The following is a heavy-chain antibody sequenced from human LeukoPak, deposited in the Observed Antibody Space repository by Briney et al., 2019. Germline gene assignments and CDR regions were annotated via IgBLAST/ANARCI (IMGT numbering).Heavy chain of an antibody. Sequence: GGSLRLPCAVSGLSFASYEVIGLRQAPGKGLEWVSHVGSEGQVERYDESVRGRFRMSKDNGKDLLFLQMNDLRAEDSAVYYCARDTLNGPFLISLDYWG. CDR1: GLSFASYE. V-gene: IGHV3-48*03. CDR3: ARDTLNGPFLISLDY. CDR2: VGSEGQVE. D-gene: IGHD3-9*01. J-gene: IGHJ4*01.